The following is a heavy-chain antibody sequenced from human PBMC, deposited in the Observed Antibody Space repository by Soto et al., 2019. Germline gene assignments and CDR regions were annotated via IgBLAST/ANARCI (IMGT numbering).Heavy chain of an antibody. CDR1: GFTFSSYA. J-gene: IGHJ3*02. Sequence: GGSLRLSCAASGFTFSSYAMSWVRQAPGKGLEWVSAISGSGGSTYYADSVKGRFTISRDNSKNTLYLQMNSLRAEDTAVYYCANWKQGAGTTGIAAADDAFDIWGQGTMVTVSS. CDR3: ANWKQGAGTTGIAAADDAFDI. CDR2: ISGSGGST. D-gene: IGHD6-13*01. V-gene: IGHV3-23*01.